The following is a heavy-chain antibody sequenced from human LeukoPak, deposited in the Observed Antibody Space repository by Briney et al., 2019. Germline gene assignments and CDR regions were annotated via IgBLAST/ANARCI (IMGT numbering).Heavy chain of an antibody. Sequence: ASVKVSCKASGYTFSSYDMNWVRQATGQGLEWMGWMNPNSGNTGYAQKFQGRVTITRNTSISTAYMELSSLRSEDTAVYYCARDASYVDSGLGMIVVVTPEYWFDPWGQGTLVTVSS. J-gene: IGHJ5*02. CDR1: GYTFSSYD. CDR2: MNPNSGNT. V-gene: IGHV1-8*03. CDR3: ARDASYVDSGLGMIVVVTPEYWFDP. D-gene: IGHD3-22*01.